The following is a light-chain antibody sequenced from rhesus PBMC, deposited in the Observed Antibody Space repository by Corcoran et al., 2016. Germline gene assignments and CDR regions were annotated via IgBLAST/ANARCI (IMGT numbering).Light chain of an antibody. V-gene: IGKV1-25*01. CDR2: YAS. Sequence: DIQMTQSPSSLSASVGDTVTITCQASQGISKYLAWYQQKPGKAPKLLIYYASTLQSGVPSRSSGNGSGTEFPLTLSKLQPEDFATYSCRQHNSYPFTFGPGTKLDIK. CDR3: RQHNSYPFT. CDR1: QGISKY. J-gene: IGKJ3*01.